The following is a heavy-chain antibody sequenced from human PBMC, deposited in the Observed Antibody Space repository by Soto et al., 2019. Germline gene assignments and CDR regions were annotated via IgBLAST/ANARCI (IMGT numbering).Heavy chain of an antibody. V-gene: IGHV4-59*12. CDR1: NGSISPYY. CDR3: ARVPAMGGVISHWFDP. Sequence: PSETLSLTCTVSNGSISPYYWSWIRQPPGKGLEWIGYIYYNGNTKYNPSLKSRVTISLGTSKNEFSLRLTSVTAADTAVYFCARVPAMGGVISHWFDPWGPGTLVTV. D-gene: IGHD3-16*02. J-gene: IGHJ5*02. CDR2: IYYNGNT.